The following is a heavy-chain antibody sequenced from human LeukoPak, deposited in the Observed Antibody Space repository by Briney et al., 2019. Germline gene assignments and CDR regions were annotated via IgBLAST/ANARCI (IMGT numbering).Heavy chain of an antibody. CDR2: TSSSSSSI. V-gene: IGHV3-21*01. J-gene: IGHJ4*02. CDR3: ARGFCTSASCYGSY. D-gene: IGHD2-2*01. Sequence: GGSLRLSCAASGFTFRSYTMNWVRQAPGKGLESVSSTSSSSSSIYYADSVKGRFTISRDNAKKSLYLQMNSLRAEDTAMYYCARGFCTSASCYGSYWGQGTLVTVSS. CDR1: GFTFRSYT.